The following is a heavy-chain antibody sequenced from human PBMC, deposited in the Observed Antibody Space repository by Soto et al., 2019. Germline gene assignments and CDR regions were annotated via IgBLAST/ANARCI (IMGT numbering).Heavy chain of an antibody. V-gene: IGHV3-23*01. CDR2: ISGSGGST. CDR1: GFTFSSYA. D-gene: IGHD6-13*01. Sequence: PGGSLRLSCAASGFTFSSYAMSWVRQAPGKGLEWVSAISGSGGSTYYADSVKGRFTISRDNSKNTLYLQMNSLRAGDTVVYYCAKLPTGYSSSPNDYWGQGTLVTVSS. CDR3: AKLPTGYSSSPNDY. J-gene: IGHJ4*02.